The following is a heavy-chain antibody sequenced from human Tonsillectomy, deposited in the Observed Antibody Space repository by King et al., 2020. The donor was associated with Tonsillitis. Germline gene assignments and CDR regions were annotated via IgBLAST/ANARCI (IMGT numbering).Heavy chain of an antibody. CDR2: VNPKSGNA. Sequence: QLVQSGAEVKKPGASVKISCEASGYTFSNYDISWVRQATGQGLEWMGWVNPKSGNADYAQKFQGRVTMTSDTSTSTAYMELRSLRSDDTAVYYCARSAAAWKELVALRWLDPWGQGTLVIVSS. J-gene: IGHJ5*02. CDR3: ARSAAAWKELVALRWLDP. V-gene: IGHV1-8*02. D-gene: IGHD1-7*01. CDR1: GYTFSNYD.